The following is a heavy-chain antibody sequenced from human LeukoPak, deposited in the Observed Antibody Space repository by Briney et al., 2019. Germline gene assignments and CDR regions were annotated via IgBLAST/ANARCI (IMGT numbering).Heavy chain of an antibody. J-gene: IGHJ6*03. D-gene: IGHD2-15*01. CDR2: ISSSSSTI. CDR3: ASGGCSGGSCYYYYYMDV. V-gene: IGHV3-48*04. Sequence: GGSLRLSCAASGFTFSSYSMNWVRQAPGKGLEWVSYISSSSSTIYYADSVKGRFTISRDNAKNSLYLQMNSLRAEDTAVYYCASGGCSGGSCYYYYYMDVWGKGTTVTVSS. CDR1: GFTFSSYS.